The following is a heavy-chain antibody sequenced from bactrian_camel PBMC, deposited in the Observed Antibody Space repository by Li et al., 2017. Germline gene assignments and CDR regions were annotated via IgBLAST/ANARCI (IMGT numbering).Heavy chain of an antibody. Sequence: DVQLVESGGGSVQAGGSLRLTCKISGHTWSRYCMGWFRQAPGKLREGVAAIYRGGRTTYYPDSVKGRFTISHDIAKNTLYLQMNDLKPDDTAIYYCAATTRLRSGGRCILQTLTDYDVWGQGTQVTVS. CDR3: AATTRLRSGGRCILQTLTDYDV. CDR1: GHTWSRYC. CDR2: IYRGGRTT. V-gene: IGHV3S31*01. D-gene: IGHD4*01. J-gene: IGHJ4*01.